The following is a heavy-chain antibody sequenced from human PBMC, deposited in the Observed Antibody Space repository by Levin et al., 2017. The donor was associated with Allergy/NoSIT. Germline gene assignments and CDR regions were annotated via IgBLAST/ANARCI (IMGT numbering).Heavy chain of an antibody. V-gene: IGHV4-59*01. CDR3: ARSIAAARPVDI. D-gene: IGHD6-13*01. Sequence: GSLRLSCTVSGGSISSYYWSWIRQPPGKGLEWIGYIYYSGSTNYNPSLKSRVTISVDTSKNQFSLKLSSVTAADTAVYYWARSIAAARPVDIWGQGTMVTVSS. J-gene: IGHJ3*02. CDR1: GGSISSYY. CDR2: IYYSGST.